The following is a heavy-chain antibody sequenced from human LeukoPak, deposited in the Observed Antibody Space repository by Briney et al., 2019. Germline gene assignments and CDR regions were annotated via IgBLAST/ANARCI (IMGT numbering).Heavy chain of an antibody. CDR1: GGSISSYY. Sequence: SETLSLTCTVSGGSISSYYWSWIRQPPGKGLEWIGYIYYSGSTNYNPSLKSRVTISVDTSENQFSLKLSSVTAADTAVYYCARGGDGYNPPNYWGQGTLVTVSS. CDR3: ARGGDGYNPPNY. V-gene: IGHV4-59*01. D-gene: IGHD5-24*01. CDR2: IYYSGST. J-gene: IGHJ4*02.